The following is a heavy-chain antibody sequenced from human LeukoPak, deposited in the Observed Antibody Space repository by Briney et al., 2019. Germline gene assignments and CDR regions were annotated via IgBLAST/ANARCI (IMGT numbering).Heavy chain of an antibody. CDR2: INPSGGST. J-gene: IGHJ5*02. CDR1: GYTFTSCY. D-gene: IGHD6-13*01. CDR3: ARACRGRLRKAAAGNNWFDP. V-gene: IGHV1-46*01. Sequence: ASVKVSCKASGYTFTSCYIHWVRQAPGLGLEWMGIINPSGGSTTYSQKFQGRVTMTRDMSTSTVYMELSSLRSEDTAVYYCARACRGRLRKAAAGNNWFDPWGQGTLVTVSS.